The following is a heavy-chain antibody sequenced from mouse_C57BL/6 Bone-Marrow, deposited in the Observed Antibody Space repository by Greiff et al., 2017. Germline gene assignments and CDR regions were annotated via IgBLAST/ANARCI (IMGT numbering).Heavy chain of an antibody. CDR1: GFTFSSYG. Sequence: EVKLVESGGDLVKPGGSLKLSCAASGFTFSSYGMSWVRQTPDKRLEWVATISSGGSYTYYPDSVKGRFTISRDNAKNTLYLQMSSLKSEDTAMYYCARQRGPSRDYWGQGTSVNVSS. CDR3: ARQRGPSRDY. J-gene: IGHJ4*01. V-gene: IGHV5-6*01. CDR2: ISSGGSYT.